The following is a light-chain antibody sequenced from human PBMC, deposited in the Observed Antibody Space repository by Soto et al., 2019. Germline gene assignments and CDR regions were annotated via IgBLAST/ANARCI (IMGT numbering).Light chain of an antibody. CDR2: GAS. CDR1: QSVSSY. J-gene: IGKJ5*01. Sequence: EIVLTQSPATLPLSPWERATLFCRASQSVSSYLAWYQQKPGQAPRLLIYGASSRATGIPDRFSGSGSGTDFTLTISRLEPEDFAVYYCQQYGSSPPITFGQGTRLEIK. V-gene: IGKV3-20*01. CDR3: QQYGSSPPIT.